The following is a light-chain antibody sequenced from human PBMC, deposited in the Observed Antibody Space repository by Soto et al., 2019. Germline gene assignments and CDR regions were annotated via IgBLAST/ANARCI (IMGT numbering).Light chain of an antibody. CDR2: DAS. V-gene: IGKV1-33*01. Sequence: SSLSASVGDRVTITCQASQDISNYLNWYQQKLGKAPKLLIYDASNLETGVPSRFSGSGSGTDFTFTISSLQPEDIATYYCQQYSHLITFGQGTKV. CDR3: QQYSHLIT. CDR1: QDISNY. J-gene: IGKJ1*01.